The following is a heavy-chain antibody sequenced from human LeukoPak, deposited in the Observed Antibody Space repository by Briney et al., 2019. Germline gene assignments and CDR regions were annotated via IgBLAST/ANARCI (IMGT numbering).Heavy chain of an antibody. CDR1: GYTFTGYY. Sequence: ASVTVSCKASGYTFTGYYMHWVRQAPGQGLEWMGRINPNSGGTNYAQKFQGRVTMTRDTPISTAYMELSRLRSDDTAVYYCARETDYYDSSGYSYYFDYWGQGTLVTVSS. D-gene: IGHD3-22*01. CDR3: ARETDYYDSSGYSYYFDY. CDR2: INPNSGGT. J-gene: IGHJ4*02. V-gene: IGHV1-2*06.